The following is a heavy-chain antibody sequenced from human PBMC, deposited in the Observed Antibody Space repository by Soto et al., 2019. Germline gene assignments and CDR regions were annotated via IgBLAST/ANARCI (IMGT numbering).Heavy chain of an antibody. CDR1: GYAFIDHY. V-gene: IGHV1-2*02. Sequence: ASVKVSCKASGYAFIDHYIHWLRQAPGQGLQWMGWINPNGGVTKVSQKFQGRVTMTGDTSINTVYMDLGGLTSDDMAVYYCARDLNTYFGPGSLHGFFDYWGQGTLVTVSS. D-gene: IGHD3-10*01. CDR3: ARDLNTYFGPGSLHGFFDY. CDR2: INPNGGVT. J-gene: IGHJ4*02.